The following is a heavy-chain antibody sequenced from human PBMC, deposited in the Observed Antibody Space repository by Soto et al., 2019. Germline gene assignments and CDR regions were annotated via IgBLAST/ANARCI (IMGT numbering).Heavy chain of an antibody. CDR2: IVVGSGNT. J-gene: IGHJ6*02. V-gene: IGHV1-58*02. CDR3: AADNLGDCSSTSCLYYYGMDV. D-gene: IGHD2-2*01. Sequence: ASVKVSCKASGFTFTSSAMQWVRQARGQRLEWIGWIVVGSGNTNYAQKFQERVTITRDMSTSTAYMELSSLRSEDTAVYYCAADNLGDCSSTSCLYYYGMDVWGQGTTVTVSS. CDR1: GFTFTSSA.